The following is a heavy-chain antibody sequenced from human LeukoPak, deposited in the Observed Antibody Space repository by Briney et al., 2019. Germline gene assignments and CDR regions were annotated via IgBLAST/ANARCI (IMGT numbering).Heavy chain of an antibody. CDR2: INPSGGST. D-gene: IGHD3-10*01. J-gene: IGHJ5*02. CDR3: ARDKRGWGFDP. V-gene: IGHV1-46*01. Sequence: ASVKVSCKASGYTFTSHGISWVRQAPGQGLEWMGIINPSGGSTSYAQKFQGRVTMTRDMSTSTVYMELSSLRSEDTAVYYRARDKRGWGFDPWGQGTLVTVSS. CDR1: GYTFTSHG.